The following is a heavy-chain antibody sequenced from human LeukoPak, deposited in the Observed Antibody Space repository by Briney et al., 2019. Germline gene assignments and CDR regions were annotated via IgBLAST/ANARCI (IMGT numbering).Heavy chain of an antibody. Sequence: GGSLRLSCAASGFTVSGNYMSWVRQAPGKGLEWLSVIHRGGNTYYADSVKGRFTISRDSSKNTVFLQMDSLRADDTAVYYCARDPGYGLGVDYGDYWGQGTLVTGSS. V-gene: IGHV3-66*01. CDR2: IHRGGNT. CDR3: ARDPGYGLGVDYGDY. J-gene: IGHJ4*02. D-gene: IGHD3-10*01. CDR1: GFTVSGNY.